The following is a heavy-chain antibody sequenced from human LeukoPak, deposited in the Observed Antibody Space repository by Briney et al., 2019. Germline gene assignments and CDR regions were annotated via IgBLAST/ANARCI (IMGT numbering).Heavy chain of an antibody. CDR2: ISSSSSYI. Sequence: GGSLRLSCAASGFTFNIYTMNWVRQTPGKGLEWVSSISSSSSYIYYADSVKGRFTISRDNAKNSLYLQMNSLRAEDTAVYYCARDERYDFWSGYLYYFDYWGQGTLVTVSS. J-gene: IGHJ4*02. D-gene: IGHD3-3*01. V-gene: IGHV3-21*01. CDR1: GFTFNIYT. CDR3: ARDERYDFWSGYLYYFDY.